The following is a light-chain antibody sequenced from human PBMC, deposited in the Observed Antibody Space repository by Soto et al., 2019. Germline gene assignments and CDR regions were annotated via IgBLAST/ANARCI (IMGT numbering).Light chain of an antibody. J-gene: IGKJ4*01. CDR1: QSVSNN. Sequence: EILMTQSPATLSVSPGERATLSCRASQSVSNNLAWYQQKPGQAPRLLIYGASTRATGIPVRFSGSGSGTEFTLTISSLQSEDFAVYSCQQYNNWPLTFGGGTKVEIK. CDR2: GAS. V-gene: IGKV3-15*01. CDR3: QQYNNWPLT.